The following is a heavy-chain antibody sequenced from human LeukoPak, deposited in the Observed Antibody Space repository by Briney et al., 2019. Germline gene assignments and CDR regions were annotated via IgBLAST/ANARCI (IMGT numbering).Heavy chain of an antibody. CDR2: LYSGADT. CDR1: GFTVATNY. J-gene: IGHJ2*01. Sequence: GGSLRLSCTASGFTVATNYMNWVRQPPGKGLEWVPILYSGADTYYADSVKGRFVVSRDSSKNMLFLHMNAPRPEDTAVYYCARIGDHFHWYLDLWGRGTLVTVSS. V-gene: IGHV3-53*01. CDR3: ARIGDHFHWYLDL. D-gene: IGHD3-3*02.